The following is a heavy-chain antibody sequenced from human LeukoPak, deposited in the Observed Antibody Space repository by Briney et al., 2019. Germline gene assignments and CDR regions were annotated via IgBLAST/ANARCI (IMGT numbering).Heavy chain of an antibody. CDR1: GDSITAYY. CDR3: ARGDTTGSNYFDP. CDR2: IYYSGNT. D-gene: IGHD4/OR15-4a*01. Sequence: PSETLSLTCTVSGDSITAYYWSWIRQPPGRGLEWIGYIYYSGNTNYNPSLKSRVTISVDTSKKQFSLRLSSVTAADTAVYYCARGDTTGSNYFDPWGQGTLVTVSS. J-gene: IGHJ5*02. V-gene: IGHV4-59*01.